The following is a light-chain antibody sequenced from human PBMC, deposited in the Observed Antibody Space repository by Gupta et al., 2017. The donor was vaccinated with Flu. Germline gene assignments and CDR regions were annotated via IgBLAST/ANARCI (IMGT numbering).Light chain of an antibody. CDR3: QTWAPGTGV. Sequence: QLVLTQSPSASVSLGASVKFTCTLSNGRSSFAIAWHQQQPEKGPRYLMKLNSDGSHTKGDGIPDRFSVASSGTEHYLTISSLQSEDEADYYCQTWAPGTGVFGGGTKLTVL. CDR1: NGRSSFA. V-gene: IGLV4-69*01. J-gene: IGLJ2*01. CDR2: LNSDGSH.